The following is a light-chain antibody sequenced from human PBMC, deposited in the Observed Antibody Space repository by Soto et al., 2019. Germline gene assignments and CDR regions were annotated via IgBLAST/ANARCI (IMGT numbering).Light chain of an antibody. J-gene: IGKJ2*01. CDR2: GAS. V-gene: IGKV3-15*01. CDR1: PSINCQ. Sequence: IGITPSPATLSLSPGGKAALSCRASPSINCQFAWYQQKPGQPPRLLIYGASTRATGVPARFTGSESGSEFTLTISGLQSEDFAVYYCQQGHNWPLTFGQGTRLEI. CDR3: QQGHNWPLT.